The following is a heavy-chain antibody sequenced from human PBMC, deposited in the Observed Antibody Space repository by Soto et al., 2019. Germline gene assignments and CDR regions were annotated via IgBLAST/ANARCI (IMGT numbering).Heavy chain of an antibody. V-gene: IGHV3-23*01. CDR3: ARDLYDILTGYYINARDGDVGISYFDY. Sequence: EVQLLESGGGLVQPGGSLRLSCAASRFTFSSYAMSWVRQAPGKGLEWVSAISGSGGSTYYADSVKGRFTISRDNSKNTLYLQMNSLRAEDTAVYYCARDLYDILTGYYINARDGDVGISYFDYWGQGTLVTVSS. CDR1: RFTFSSYA. D-gene: IGHD3-9*01. CDR2: ISGSGGST. J-gene: IGHJ4*02.